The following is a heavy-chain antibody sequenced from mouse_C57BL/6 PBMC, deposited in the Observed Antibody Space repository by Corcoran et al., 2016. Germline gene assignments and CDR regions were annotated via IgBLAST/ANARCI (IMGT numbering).Heavy chain of an antibody. CDR3: AREGVYYSNPHWYFDV. Sequence: QVQLKQSGAELVRPGASVKLSCKASGYTFTDYYINWVKQRPGQGLEWIARIYPGSGNTYYNEKFKGKATLTAEKSSSTAYMQLSSLTSEDSAVYFCAREGVYYSNPHWYFDVWGTGTTVTVSS. V-gene: IGHV1-76*01. D-gene: IGHD2-5*01. J-gene: IGHJ1*03. CDR2: IYPGSGNT. CDR1: GYTFTDYY.